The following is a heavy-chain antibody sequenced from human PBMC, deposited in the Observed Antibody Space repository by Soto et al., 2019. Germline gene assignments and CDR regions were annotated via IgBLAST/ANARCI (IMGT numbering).Heavy chain of an antibody. CDR2: IKSKTDGGTT. Sequence: GGSLRLSCAASGFTFSNAWMNWVRQAPGKGLEWVGRIKSKTDGGTTDYAAPVKGRFTISRDDSKNTLYLQMNSLKTEDTAVYYCTTDSYYYDSSGYYPQTIDYWGQGTLVTVSS. V-gene: IGHV3-15*07. CDR1: GFTFSNAW. J-gene: IGHJ4*02. D-gene: IGHD3-22*01. CDR3: TTDSYYYDSSGYYPQTIDY.